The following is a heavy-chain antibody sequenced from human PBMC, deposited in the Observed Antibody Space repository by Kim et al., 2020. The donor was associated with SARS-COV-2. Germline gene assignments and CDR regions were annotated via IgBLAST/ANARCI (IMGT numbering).Heavy chain of an antibody. V-gene: IGHV4-39*01. Sequence: SETLSLTCTVSGGSISSSSYYWGWIRQPPGKGLEWIGSIYYSGSTYYNPSLKSRVTISVDTSKNQFSLKLSSVTAADTAVYYCARHVLGISEGWFDPWGQGTLVTVSS. CDR1: GGSISSSSYY. J-gene: IGHJ5*02. D-gene: IGHD3-16*01. CDR3: ARHVLGISEGWFDP. CDR2: IYYSGST.